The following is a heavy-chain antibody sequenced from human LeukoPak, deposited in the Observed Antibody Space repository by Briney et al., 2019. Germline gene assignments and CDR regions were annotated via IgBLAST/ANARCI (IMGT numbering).Heavy chain of an antibody. V-gene: IGHV3-21*01. CDR2: ISSSSNYI. Sequence: GGSLRLSCAASGFTFSSYSMNWVRQAPGKGLEWASSISSSSNYIYYADSVKGRVTISRDNAKNSLYLQMNSLRAEDTAVYYCAKDLSMVRGVMSFDYWGQGTLVTVSS. CDR1: GFTFSSYS. CDR3: AKDLSMVRGVMSFDY. D-gene: IGHD3-10*01. J-gene: IGHJ4*02.